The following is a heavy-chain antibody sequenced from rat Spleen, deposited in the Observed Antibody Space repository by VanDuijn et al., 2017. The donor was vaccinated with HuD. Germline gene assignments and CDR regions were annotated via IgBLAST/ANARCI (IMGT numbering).Heavy chain of an antibody. CDR1: GFTFNNYW. V-gene: IGHV5-31*01. D-gene: IGHD1-4*01. J-gene: IGHJ2*01. Sequence: EVQLVESGGGLARPGRSLKLSCVASGFTFNNYWMTWIRQAPGKGLEWVASITNASGRTYYRDSVKGRFTISRDNAKNTLYLQMDSLRSEDTATYYCTRETGYNSYFDYWGQGVMVTVSS. CDR3: TRETGYNSYFDY. CDR2: ITNASGRT.